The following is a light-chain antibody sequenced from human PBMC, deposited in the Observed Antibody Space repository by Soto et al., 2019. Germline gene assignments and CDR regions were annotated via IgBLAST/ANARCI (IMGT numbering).Light chain of an antibody. CDR3: LQHHSKPRT. CDR2: YAA. Sequence: DIPMTRSPSTLSVSLGDRVTITCRASQSISSWLAWYQQKPGRAPKLLIYYAASMESGVPSRFCGSGSGTEFTLTIISRQADEFAADYCLQHHSKPRTFGQGTKVDI. J-gene: IGKJ1*01. CDR1: QSISSW. V-gene: IGKV1-5*01.